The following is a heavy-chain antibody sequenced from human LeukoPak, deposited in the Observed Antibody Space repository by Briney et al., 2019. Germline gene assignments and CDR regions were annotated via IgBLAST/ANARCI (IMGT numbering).Heavy chain of an antibody. J-gene: IGHJ4*02. V-gene: IGHV3-53*01. CDR2: IYSGGST. Sequence: GGSLRLSCAASGFTVSSNYMSWVRQAPGKGLEWVSVIYSGGSTYYADSVKGRFTISRDNSKNTLYLQMNSLRAEDTAVYYCAKDHESDGYPCLDHWGLGTLVTVSS. CDR3: AKDHESDGYPCLDH. CDR1: GFTVSSNY. D-gene: IGHD3-22*01.